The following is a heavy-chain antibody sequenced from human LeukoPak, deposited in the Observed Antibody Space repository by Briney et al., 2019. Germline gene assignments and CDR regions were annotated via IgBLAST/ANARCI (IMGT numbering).Heavy chain of an antibody. J-gene: IGHJ6*02. CDR2: IYSGGST. D-gene: IGHD3-22*01. V-gene: IGHV3-66*01. CDR3: ARESVYYYDSSGYYAYYYYGMDV. Sequence: GSPRLSCAASGFTVSSNYMSWVRQAPGKGLEWVSVIYSGGSTYYADSVKGRFTISRDNSKNTLYLQMNSLRAEDTAVYYCARESVYYYDSSGYYAYYYYGMDVWGQGTTVTVSS. CDR1: GFTVSSNY.